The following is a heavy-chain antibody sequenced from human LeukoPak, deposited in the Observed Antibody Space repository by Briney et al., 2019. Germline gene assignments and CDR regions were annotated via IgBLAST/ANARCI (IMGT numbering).Heavy chain of an antibody. D-gene: IGHD2-2*01. CDR3: ATICSTTSCVNYMDV. Sequence: SETLSLTCTVSGGSISSYYWSWIRQPPGKGLEWIGYIYYGGRTNYNPSLKSRVTISVDTSKNQFSLKLSSVTAADTAVYYCATICSTTSCVNYMDVWSKGTTDTVSS. CDR1: GGSISSYY. CDR2: IYYGGRT. V-gene: IGHV4-59*01. J-gene: IGHJ6*03.